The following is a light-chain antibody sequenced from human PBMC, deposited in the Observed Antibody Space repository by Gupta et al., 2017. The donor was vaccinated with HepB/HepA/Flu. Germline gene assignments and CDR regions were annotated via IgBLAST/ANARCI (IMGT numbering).Light chain of an antibody. V-gene: IGLV2-23*02. Sequence: QSALTQPASVSGSPGPSIAISCTGTSSDVENYNLVSWYQQPPGKAPNLMIFEVSRRPAGVASRFSGSKAGNTASLTISVLKAEDEADYFCCSYAGSSTVVFGGGTKLTVL. CDR1: SSDVENYNL. CDR3: CSYAGSSTVV. CDR2: EVS. J-gene: IGLJ2*01.